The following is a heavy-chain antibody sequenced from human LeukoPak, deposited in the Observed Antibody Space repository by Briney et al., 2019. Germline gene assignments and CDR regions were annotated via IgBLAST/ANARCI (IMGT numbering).Heavy chain of an antibody. V-gene: IGHV4-39*07. CDR3: ARDLGWIDY. D-gene: IGHD2-15*01. CDR1: GGSISSSSSY. CDR2: IYYSGST. Sequence: SETLSLTCTVSGGSISSSSSYWGWIRQPPGKGLEWIGSIYYSGSTYYNPSLKSRVTISVDTSKNQFSLKLSSVTAADTAVYYCARDLGWIDYWGQGTLVTVSS. J-gene: IGHJ4*02.